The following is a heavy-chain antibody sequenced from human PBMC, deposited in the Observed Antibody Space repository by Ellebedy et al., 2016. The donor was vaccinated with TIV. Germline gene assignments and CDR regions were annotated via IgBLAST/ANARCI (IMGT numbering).Heavy chain of an antibody. D-gene: IGHD4-17*01. Sequence: SETLSLTCTVSGGSISSGDYYWSWIRQPPGTGLEWIGSIDYSGTTYYNPSFKSGVAISVDTSKNYFSLKLSSVTAADTAVYYCARTYGFFDYWGQGTLVTVSS. J-gene: IGHJ4*02. CDR2: IDYSGTT. V-gene: IGHV4-39*07. CDR1: GGSISSGDYY. CDR3: ARTYGFFDY.